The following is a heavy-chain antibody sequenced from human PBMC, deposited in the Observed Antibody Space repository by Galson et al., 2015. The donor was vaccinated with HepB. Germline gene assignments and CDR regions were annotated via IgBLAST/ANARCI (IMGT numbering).Heavy chain of an antibody. CDR3: ARARRLYSSSSGSDAFDI. D-gene: IGHD6-6*01. CDR1: GFTFSRYA. J-gene: IGHJ3*02. CDR2: ISYDGSNK. Sequence: SLRLSCAASGFTFSRYAMHWVRQAPGKGLEWVAVISYDGSNKYYADSVKGRFTISRDNSKNTLYLQMNSLRAEDTAVYYCARARRLYSSSSGSDAFDIWGQGTMVTVSS. V-gene: IGHV3-30-3*01.